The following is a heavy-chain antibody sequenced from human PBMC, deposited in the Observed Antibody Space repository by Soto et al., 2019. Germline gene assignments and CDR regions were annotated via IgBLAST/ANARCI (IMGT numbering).Heavy chain of an antibody. CDR1: GSTFSSYA. D-gene: IGHD2-2*02. CDR3: ATIEEVVVVPAAIRYYGMDV. J-gene: IGHJ6*02. Sequence: QVQLVQSGAEVKKPGSSVKVSCKASGSTFSSYAISWVRQAPGQGLEWMGGIIPIFGTANYAQKFQGRVTITADESTSTAYMELSSLRSEDTAVYYCATIEEVVVVPAAIRYYGMDVWGQGTTVTVSS. CDR2: IIPIFGTA. V-gene: IGHV1-69*01.